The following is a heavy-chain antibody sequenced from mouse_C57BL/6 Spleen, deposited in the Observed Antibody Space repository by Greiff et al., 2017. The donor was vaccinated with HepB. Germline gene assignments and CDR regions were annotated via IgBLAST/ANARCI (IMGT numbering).Heavy chain of an antibody. CDR1: GYSITSGYV. CDR3: ARAYYVNFDY. V-gene: IGHV3-1*01. J-gene: IGHJ2*01. CDR2: ISYSGST. D-gene: IGHD1-1*01. Sequence: EVKLMESGPGMVKPSQSLSLTCTVTGYSITSGYVWDWIRHFPGNKLEWMGYISYSGSTNYNPSLKSRISITQDTSKNHFYLKLNSVTTEDTATYYCARAYYVNFDYWGQGTTLTVSS.